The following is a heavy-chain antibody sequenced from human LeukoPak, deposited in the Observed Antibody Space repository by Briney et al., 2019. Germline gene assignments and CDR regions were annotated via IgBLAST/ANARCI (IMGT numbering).Heavy chain of an antibody. D-gene: IGHD5-24*01. CDR1: GFTFSSYN. CDR2: ISSSSSTI. Sequence: GGSLRLSCAASGFTFSSYNMNWVRQAPGKGLEWVSYISSSSSTIYYADSVKGRFTISRDNAKNSLYLQMNSLRAEDTAVYYCARRIQGMAPYYFDCWGQGTLVTVSS. J-gene: IGHJ4*02. V-gene: IGHV3-48*01. CDR3: ARRIQGMAPYYFDC.